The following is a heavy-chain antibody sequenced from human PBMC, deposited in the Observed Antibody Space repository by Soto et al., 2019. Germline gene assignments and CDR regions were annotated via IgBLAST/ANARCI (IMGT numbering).Heavy chain of an antibody. CDR3: AKSPQWVAKGGMDV. CDR1: GFTFSSYG. V-gene: IGHV3-30*18. CDR2: ISNDGIKK. D-gene: IGHD1-26*01. Sequence: QVQLVESGGGVVQPGGSLRLSCAASGFTFSSYGVHWVRQAPGKGLEWVAVISNDGIKKNYGESAKGRFTISRDNSKNKVYLQMTSLRTEDTAVYYCAKSPQWVAKGGMDVWGQGTTVTVSS. J-gene: IGHJ6*02.